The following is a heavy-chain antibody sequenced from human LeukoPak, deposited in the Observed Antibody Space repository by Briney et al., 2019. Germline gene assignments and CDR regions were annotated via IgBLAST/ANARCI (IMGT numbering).Heavy chain of an antibody. Sequence: GGSLRLSCAASGFTFSNYAMSWVRQAPGKELEWVSAITGSGGNTYYADSVKGRFTISRDNSKNTVFLQMNSLRAEDTAVYYCAKWGDYDVLTGYYVSDYWGQGTLVTVSS. CDR3: AKWGDYDVLTGYYVSDY. D-gene: IGHD3-9*01. J-gene: IGHJ4*02. CDR2: ITGSGGNT. CDR1: GFTFSNYA. V-gene: IGHV3-23*01.